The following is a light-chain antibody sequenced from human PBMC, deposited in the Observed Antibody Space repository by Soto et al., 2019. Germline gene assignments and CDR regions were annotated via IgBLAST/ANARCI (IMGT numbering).Light chain of an antibody. CDR1: QDIRDD. V-gene: IGKV1-6*01. J-gene: IGKJ4*01. CDR3: LQDHGFPLT. Sequence: AIQMTQSPSSLSASVGDRVTITCRATQDIRDDLGGYQQKPGTAPKLLIYAASSLESEIPSRFSGSGSVTDFTLPISSLQPEDFATGLCLQDHGFPLTFGGGTNVEIK. CDR2: AAS.